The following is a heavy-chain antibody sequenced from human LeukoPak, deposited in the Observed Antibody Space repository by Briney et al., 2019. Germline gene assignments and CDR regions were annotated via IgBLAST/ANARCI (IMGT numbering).Heavy chain of an antibody. CDR2: IRYDGSNK. Sequence: GGSLRLSCAASGFTFSSYGMHWVRQAPGKGPEWVAFIRYDGSNKYYADSVKGRFTISRDNSNNTLYLQMNSLRVEDTALYYCARVTSSGWLYYFDYWGQGTLVTVSS. J-gene: IGHJ4*02. CDR1: GFTFSSYG. D-gene: IGHD6-19*01. V-gene: IGHV3-30*02. CDR3: ARVTSSGWLYYFDY.